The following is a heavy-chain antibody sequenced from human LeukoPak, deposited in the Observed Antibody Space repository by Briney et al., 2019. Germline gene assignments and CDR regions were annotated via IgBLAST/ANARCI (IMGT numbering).Heavy chain of an antibody. V-gene: IGHV4-4*07. Sequence: SETLSLTCTVSGDSISRYYWSWIRQPAGKGLEWIGRIFTSGSTNYNPSLKSRVTISVDKLKNQFSLKMSSVTAADTAVYYCASKLTAVAGYFDYWGQGTLVTVSS. CDR3: ASKLTAVAGYFDY. J-gene: IGHJ4*02. CDR1: GDSISRYY. CDR2: IFTSGST. D-gene: IGHD6-19*01.